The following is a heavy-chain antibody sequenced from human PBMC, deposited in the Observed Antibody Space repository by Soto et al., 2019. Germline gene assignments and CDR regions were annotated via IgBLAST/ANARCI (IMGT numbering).Heavy chain of an antibody. V-gene: IGHV5-51*01. CDR1: GYSFSSNW. CDR2: IYPGDSDT. D-gene: IGHD1-7*01. Sequence: ESLKISCTASGYSFSSNWIGWVRQMPGKGLEWMGIIYPGDSDTRYSPSFQGQVLISADKSMNTAYLQWSYLKASDTAMYYCARSAGNYPTDYWGQGTLVTVSS. CDR3: ARSAGNYPTDY. J-gene: IGHJ4*02.